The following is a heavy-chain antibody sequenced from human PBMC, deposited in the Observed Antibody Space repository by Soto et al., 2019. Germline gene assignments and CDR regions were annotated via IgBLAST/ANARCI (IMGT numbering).Heavy chain of an antibody. J-gene: IGHJ4*02. Sequence: EVQLVESGGGLVKPGGSLRLSCAASGFTFSNAWLSWVRQAPGKGLEWVGRIKSKTDGGTTDYTAPVKGRFTISRDDSKNTLYLQMNSLKTEETAVYYCTTGSTSTKNYWGQGALVAVSS. D-gene: IGHD6-6*01. V-gene: IGHV3-15*01. CDR3: TTGSTSTKNY. CDR2: IKSKTDGGTT. CDR1: GFTFSNAW.